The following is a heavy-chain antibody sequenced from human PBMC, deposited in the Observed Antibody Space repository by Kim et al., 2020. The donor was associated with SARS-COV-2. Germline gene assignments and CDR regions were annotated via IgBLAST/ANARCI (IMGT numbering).Heavy chain of an antibody. CDR1: GFTVSSNY. J-gene: IGHJ4*02. Sequence: GGSLRLSCAASGFTVSSNYMSWVRQAPGKGLEWVSVIYSGGSTYYADSVKGRFTISRDNSKNTLYLQMNSLRAEDTAVYYCARDFTMVRSDYWGQGTLVTVSS. CDR2: IYSGGST. V-gene: IGHV3-53*01. CDR3: ARDFTMVRSDY. D-gene: IGHD3-10*01.